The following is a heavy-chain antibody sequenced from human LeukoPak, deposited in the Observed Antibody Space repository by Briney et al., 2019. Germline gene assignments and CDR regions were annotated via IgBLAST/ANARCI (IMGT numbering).Heavy chain of an antibody. CDR3: ARGPRRDYYDSSGYY. CDR1: GYTFTSYD. CDR2: MNPNSGNT. J-gene: IGHJ4*02. V-gene: IGHV1-8*01. D-gene: IGHD3-22*01. Sequence: ASVKVSCKASGYTFTSYDINWVRQATGQGLEWMGWMNPNSGNTGYAQKFQGRVTMTRNTSISTAYMEPSSLRSEDTAVYYCARGPRRDYYDSSGYYWGQGTLVTVSS.